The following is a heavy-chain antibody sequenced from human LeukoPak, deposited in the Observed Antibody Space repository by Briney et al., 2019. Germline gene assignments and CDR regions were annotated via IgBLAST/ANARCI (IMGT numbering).Heavy chain of an antibody. V-gene: IGHV3-21*01. J-gene: IGHJ4*02. CDR3: ARGYCTNGVCYHFDY. D-gene: IGHD2-8*01. Sequence: GSLRLSCAASGSTFNTDAMTWVRQAPGKGLEWVSSISSSSSYIYYADSVKGRFTISRDNAKNSLYLQMNSLRAEDTAVYYCARGYCTNGVCYHFDYWGQGTLVTVSS. CDR2: ISSSSSYI. CDR1: GSTFNTDA.